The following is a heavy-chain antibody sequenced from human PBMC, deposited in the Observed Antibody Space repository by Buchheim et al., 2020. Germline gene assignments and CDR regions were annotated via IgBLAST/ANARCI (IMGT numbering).Heavy chain of an antibody. CDR1: GFTFSSYA. D-gene: IGHD1-26*01. V-gene: IGHV3-30-3*01. CDR3: AKAGYSGSYRYYYYGMDV. J-gene: IGHJ6*02. CDR2: ISYDGSNK. Sequence: QVQLVESGGGVVQPGRSLRLSCAASGFTFSSYAMHWVRQAPGKGLEWVAVISYDGSNKYYADSVKGRFTISRDNSKNTLYLQMNSLRAEDTAVYYCAKAGYSGSYRYYYYGMDVWGQGTT.